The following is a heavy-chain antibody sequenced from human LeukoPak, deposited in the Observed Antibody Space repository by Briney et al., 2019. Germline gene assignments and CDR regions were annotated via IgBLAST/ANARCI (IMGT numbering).Heavy chain of an antibody. J-gene: IGHJ4*02. D-gene: IGHD2-15*01. Sequence: GGPLRLSCAASGFTFSSYAMSWVRQAPGKGLEWVSGISGSGGSTYYADSVKGRFTISRDNSKNTLYLQMNSLRAEDTAVYYCAKDRGALGYCSGGSCYADYWGQGTLVTVSS. CDR3: AKDRGALGYCSGGSCYADY. CDR1: GFTFSSYA. V-gene: IGHV3-23*01. CDR2: ISGSGGST.